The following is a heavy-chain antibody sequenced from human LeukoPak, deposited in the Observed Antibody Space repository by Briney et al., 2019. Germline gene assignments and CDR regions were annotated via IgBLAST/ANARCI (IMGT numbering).Heavy chain of an antibody. J-gene: IGHJ4*02. CDR2: ISPSGNT. CDR3: ARRVRSADYRLDY. V-gene: IGHV4-34*01. CDR1: GGSFTVYS. D-gene: IGHD4-11*01. Sequence: PSETLSLTCAVYGGSFTVYSWTWIRQPPGKSLEWVGEISPSGNTQYNPSLKSRVTISLDASKSQFYLKLNSVTAADTAVYYCARRVRSADYRLDYWGQGTLVTVSS.